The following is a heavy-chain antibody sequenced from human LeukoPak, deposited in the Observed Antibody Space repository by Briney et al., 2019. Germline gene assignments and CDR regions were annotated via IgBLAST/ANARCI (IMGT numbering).Heavy chain of an antibody. V-gene: IGHV3-7*01. CDR3: ARGLYCSSTSCHGAFDI. CDR1: GFTFSSYW. D-gene: IGHD2-2*01. CDR2: IKQDESEK. J-gene: IGHJ3*02. Sequence: GGSLRLSCAASGFTFSSYWMNWVRQAPGKGLEWVANIKQDESEKYYVDSVKGRFTISRDNAKNSLYLQMNSLRAEDTAVYYCARGLYCSSTSCHGAFDIWGQGTMVTVSS.